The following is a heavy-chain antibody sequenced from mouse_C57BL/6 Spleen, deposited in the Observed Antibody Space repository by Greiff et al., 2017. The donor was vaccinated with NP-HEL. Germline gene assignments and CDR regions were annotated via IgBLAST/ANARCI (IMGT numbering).Heavy chain of an antibody. Sequence: VQLQQSGASVKISCKASGYAFSSYWMNWVKQRPGKGLEWIGQIYPGDGDTNYNGKFKGKATLTADKSSSTAYMQLSSLTSEDSAVYFCAGGGYYAMDYWGQGTSVTVSS. CDR3: AGGGYYAMDY. CDR2: IYPGDGDT. V-gene: IGHV1-80*01. CDR1: GYAFSSYW. J-gene: IGHJ4*01.